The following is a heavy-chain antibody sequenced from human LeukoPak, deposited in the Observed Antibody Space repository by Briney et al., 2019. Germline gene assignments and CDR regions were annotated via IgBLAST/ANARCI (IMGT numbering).Heavy chain of an antibody. Sequence: GGSLRLSCAASGFTFSSYAMSWVRQAPGKGLEWVSTISVSSSNTYYADSVKGRFTISRDNSKNTLSLQMDTLRVEDTAVYYCAKELRITMVRGFADYWGQGTLVTVSS. CDR1: GFTFSSYA. V-gene: IGHV3-23*01. D-gene: IGHD3-10*01. J-gene: IGHJ4*02. CDR3: AKELRITMVRGFADY. CDR2: ISVSSSNT.